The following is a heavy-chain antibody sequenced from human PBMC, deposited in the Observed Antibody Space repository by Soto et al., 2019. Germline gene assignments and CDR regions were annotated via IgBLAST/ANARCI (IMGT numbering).Heavy chain of an antibody. D-gene: IGHD3-22*01. CDR2: IYYSGST. V-gene: IGHV4-59*02. J-gene: IGHJ3*02. Sequence: QVQLQESGPGLVKPSETLSLTCTVSGGSVSTYYWSWIRQPPGKGLEWIAYIYYSGSTSYNPSLKSRVTISVDTSKKQFSLKLSSVTAADTAVYYCARTYDDSGPNSGGYGFDIWGQGTMVTVSS. CDR3: ARTYDDSGPNSGGYGFDI. CDR1: GGSVSTYY.